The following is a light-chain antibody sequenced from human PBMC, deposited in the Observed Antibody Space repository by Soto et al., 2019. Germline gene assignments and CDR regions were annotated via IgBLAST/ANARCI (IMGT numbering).Light chain of an antibody. V-gene: IGLV2-8*01. CDR3: SSFAGSNNFPYV. J-gene: IGLJ1*01. Sequence: QSVLTQPASVSGSPGQSITISCSGTSSNIGGYNVVSWYQQHPGKAPKVMIYEINKRPSGVPDRFSGSKSGNTASLTVSGLQAEDEADYYCSSFAGSNNFPYVFGTGTKVTVL. CDR1: SSNIGGYNV. CDR2: EIN.